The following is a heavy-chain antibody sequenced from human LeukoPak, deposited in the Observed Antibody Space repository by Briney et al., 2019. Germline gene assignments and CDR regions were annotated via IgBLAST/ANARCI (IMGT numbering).Heavy chain of an antibody. V-gene: IGHV1-24*01. CDR2: FDPEYVET. Sequence: ASVKVSCKVSGYALSESSIHWVRQTPGEGFEWMGGFDPEYVETTYAQKFRGRVTMTEGTSTDTAYMELINLRSDDTAVYYCAREGNCDSTTCSGGVDYWGQGTLVTVSS. J-gene: IGHJ4*02. CDR1: GYALSESS. CDR3: AREGNCDSTTCSGGVDY. D-gene: IGHD2-2*01.